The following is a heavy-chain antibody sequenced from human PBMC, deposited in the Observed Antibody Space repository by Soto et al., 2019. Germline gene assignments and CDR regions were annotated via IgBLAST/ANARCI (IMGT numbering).Heavy chain of an antibody. CDR3: AKRDSSWPNFDY. V-gene: IGHV3-23*01. J-gene: IGHJ4*02. Sequence: EVQLLESGGGLVQPGGSLRLSCAASGFTFSSYAMSWVRQAPGKGLEWVSAISGSSGSTYYADSVKGRFTISRDNSKNTLYLQMNSLRAEDTAVYYCAKRDSSWPNFDYWGQGTLVTVSS. CDR2: ISGSSGST. D-gene: IGHD6-13*01. CDR1: GFTFSSYA.